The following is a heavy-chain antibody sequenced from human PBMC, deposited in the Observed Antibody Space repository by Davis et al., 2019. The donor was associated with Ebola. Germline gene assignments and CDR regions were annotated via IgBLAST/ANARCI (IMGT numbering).Heavy chain of an antibody. D-gene: IGHD2-2*01. J-gene: IGHJ4*02. V-gene: IGHV3-33*01. Sequence: PGGSLRLSCAASGFTFSNFGMHWVRQAPGKGLEWVAVIWYDGSNKYYADSVKGRFTISRDNSKNTLYLQMNSLRAEDTAVYYCARDSAVVPAATRYWGQGTLVTVSS. CDR2: IWYDGSNK. CDR3: ARDSAVVPAATRY. CDR1: GFTFSNFG.